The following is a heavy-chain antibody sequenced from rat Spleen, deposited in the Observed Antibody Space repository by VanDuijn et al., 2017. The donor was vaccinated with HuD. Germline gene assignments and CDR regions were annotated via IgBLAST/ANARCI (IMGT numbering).Heavy chain of an antibody. Sequence: EVQLVESGGGLVQPGWSLKLSCAASGFTFSDYNMAWVRQAPKKGLEWVAIISFDGGNTYYRDSVKGRFTISRDNAESTLYLQMDSLRSEDTATYYCAKNIYYSSYIYYFDYWGQGVMVTVSS. CDR3: AKNIYYSSYIYYFDY. CDR1: GFTFSDYN. D-gene: IGHD1-2*01. J-gene: IGHJ2*01. CDR2: ISFDGGNT. V-gene: IGHV5-7*01.